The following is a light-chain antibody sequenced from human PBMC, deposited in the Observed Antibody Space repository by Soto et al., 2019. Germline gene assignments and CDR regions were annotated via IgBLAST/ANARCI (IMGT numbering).Light chain of an antibody. CDR3: SSYTRSSNVI. J-gene: IGLJ2*01. V-gene: IGLV2-14*01. CDR1: SSDVGGYNY. Sequence: QSVLTQPASVSGSPGQSITISCTGTSSDVGGYNYVSWYQQHPGKAPKLLIYGVNNRPSGVSNRFSGSKSGNTASLTISGLQAEDEADYYCSSYTRSSNVIFGGGTQLTVL. CDR2: GVN.